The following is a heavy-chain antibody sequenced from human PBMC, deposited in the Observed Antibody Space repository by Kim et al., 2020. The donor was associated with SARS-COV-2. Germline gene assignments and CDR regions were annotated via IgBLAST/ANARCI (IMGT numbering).Heavy chain of an antibody. Sequence: DSVKGRFTISRDNAKNSLSLQMNSLRDDDTAVYYCAREARGGSNERAFDYWGQGTLVTVSA. CDR3: AREARGGSNERAFDY. J-gene: IGHJ4*02. D-gene: IGHD2-15*01. V-gene: IGHV3-48*03.